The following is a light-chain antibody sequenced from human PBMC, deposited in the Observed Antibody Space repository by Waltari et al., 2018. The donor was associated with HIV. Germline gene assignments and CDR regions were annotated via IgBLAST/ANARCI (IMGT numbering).Light chain of an antibody. CDR2: GAS. Sequence: EIVMTQSPVTLSVSPGERATLSCRASQSVSSDLAWYQQKPGQAPRLLIYGASTRATGIPDRFSGSGSGTEFTLTISSLQSEDFAVYYCQQYNNWPPRTFGQGTKVEIK. V-gene: IGKV3-15*01. J-gene: IGKJ1*01. CDR3: QQYNNWPPRT. CDR1: QSVSSD.